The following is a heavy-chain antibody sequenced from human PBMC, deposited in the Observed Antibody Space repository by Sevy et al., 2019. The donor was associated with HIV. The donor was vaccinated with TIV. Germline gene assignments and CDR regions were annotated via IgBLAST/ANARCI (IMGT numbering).Heavy chain of an antibody. Sequence: GGSLRLSCVASGFTFGTYGMDWVRQAQGKGLEWVAVIWYDGSNKYYGDSVKGRFTISRDNSKNTLYLQMNSLRAEDTAVYYCARGSLYSSGWSESLDYWGQGTLVTVSS. CDR1: GFTFGTYG. V-gene: IGHV3-33*01. J-gene: IGHJ4*02. CDR2: IWYDGSNK. D-gene: IGHD6-19*01. CDR3: ARGSLYSSGWSESLDY.